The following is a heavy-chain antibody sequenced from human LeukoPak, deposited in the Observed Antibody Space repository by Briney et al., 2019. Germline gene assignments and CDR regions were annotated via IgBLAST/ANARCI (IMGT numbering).Heavy chain of an antibody. CDR3: ARSSIAAAGTSAEYFQH. D-gene: IGHD6-13*01. Sequence: GASVKVSCKASGYTFTSYANSWVRQAPGQGLEWMGRIIPILGIANYAQKFQGRVTITADKSTSTAYMELSSLRSEDTAVYYCARSSIAAAGTSAEYFQHWGQGTLVTVSS. V-gene: IGHV1-69*04. CDR2: IIPILGIA. CDR1: GYTFTSYA. J-gene: IGHJ1*01.